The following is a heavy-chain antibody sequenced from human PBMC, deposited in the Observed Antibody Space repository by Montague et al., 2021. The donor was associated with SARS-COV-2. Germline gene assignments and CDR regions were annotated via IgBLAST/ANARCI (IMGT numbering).Heavy chain of an antibody. CDR3: ARGFGC. Sequence: SETLSLTCTVSGGPISSYYWSWIRQPPGKGLGWIGYIYYSGGTNYNPSLKSRVTTSVDTSKNQFSLKLSSVTAADTAVYYCARGFGCWGQGTLVTVSS. CDR1: GGPISSYY. CDR2: IYYSGGT. J-gene: IGHJ4*02. V-gene: IGHV4-59*01.